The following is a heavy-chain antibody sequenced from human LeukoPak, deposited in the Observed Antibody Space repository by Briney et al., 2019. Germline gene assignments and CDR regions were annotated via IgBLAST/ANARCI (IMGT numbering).Heavy chain of an antibody. CDR2: INHNSGGS. V-gene: IGHV1-2*02. J-gene: IGHJ4*02. Sequence: ASVKVSCKASGYTFTSYYIHWMRQAPGQGLEWVGWINHNSGGSHYARRFQGRVTMTSDTSINTGYMELTSLTPDDTAVYYCARGPRYGESGYDLGPYWGQGTLVTVSS. CDR1: GYTFTSYY. D-gene: IGHD5-12*01. CDR3: ARGPRYGESGYDLGPY.